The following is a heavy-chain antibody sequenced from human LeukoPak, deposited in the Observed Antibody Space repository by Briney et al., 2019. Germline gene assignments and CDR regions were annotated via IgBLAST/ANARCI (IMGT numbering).Heavy chain of an antibody. CDR3: ARDQRQQPFDY. CDR2: ISDDASKT. J-gene: IGHJ4*02. Sequence: PGGSLRLSCAASGFAFRSYGMTWVRQAPGKGLEWVSAISDDASKTYYADSVRGRFAISRDNAKNSLYLQMNSLRAEDTAVYYCARDQRQQPFDYWGQGTLVTVSS. V-gene: IGHV3-23*01. D-gene: IGHD6-13*01. CDR1: GFAFRSYG.